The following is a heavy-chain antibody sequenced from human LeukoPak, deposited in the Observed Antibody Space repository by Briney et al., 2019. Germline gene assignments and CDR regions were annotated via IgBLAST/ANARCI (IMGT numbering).Heavy chain of an antibody. Sequence: GGSLRLSCAASGFTFSDYYMSWIRQAPGKGLEWVAFIRYDGSNKYSADSVKGRFTISRDNSKNTLYLQMNSLRTEDTAMYYCAKDRQYYGSGSPPGYWGQGTLVTVSS. CDR3: AKDRQYYGSGSPPGY. CDR1: GFTFSDYY. V-gene: IGHV3-30*02. D-gene: IGHD3-10*01. J-gene: IGHJ4*02. CDR2: IRYDGSNK.